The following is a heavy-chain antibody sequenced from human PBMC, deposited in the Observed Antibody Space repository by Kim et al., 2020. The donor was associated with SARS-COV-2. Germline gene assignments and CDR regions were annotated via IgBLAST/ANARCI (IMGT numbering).Heavy chain of an antibody. D-gene: IGHD2-2*01. J-gene: IGHJ4*02. CDR3: AKDKYAGANRFES. CDR2: ISTDGGKT. CDR1: GFTFSGYD. Sequence: GGSLRLSCAASGFTFSGYDMHWVRQAPGKGLEWVALISTDGGKTNYAGSVKGRFSISRDNSKKTLYLQMNSLTTEDTAVYYCAKDKYAGANRFESWGQGTLVTVSS. V-gene: IGHV3-30*18.